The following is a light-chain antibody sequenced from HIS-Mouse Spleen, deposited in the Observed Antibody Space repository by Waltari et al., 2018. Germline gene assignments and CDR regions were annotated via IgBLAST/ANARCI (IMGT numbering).Light chain of an antibody. V-gene: IGLV3-10*01. CDR1: AFHTKY. CDR2: EDS. CDR3: YSTDSSGNHRV. Sequence: SYELTQPPSVSVSPGQTPRITCPGDAFHTKYAYWYRQKSGQAPVLVIYEDSNRPSGIPERFSGSSSGTMATFTISGAQVEDEADYYCYSTDSSGNHRVFGGGTKLTVL. J-gene: IGLJ2*01.